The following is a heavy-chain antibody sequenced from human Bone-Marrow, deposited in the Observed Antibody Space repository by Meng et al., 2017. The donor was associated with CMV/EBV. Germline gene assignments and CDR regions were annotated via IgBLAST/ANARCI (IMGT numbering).Heavy chain of an antibody. CDR3: ARVSGAFQRSFDY. D-gene: IGHD1-26*01. V-gene: IGHV3-72*01. CDR2: TRDKANSYTT. J-gene: IGHJ4*02. CDR1: GFTLSDAW. Sequence: LSLTCAASGFTLSDAWVSWVRRAPGKGLEWVGRTRDKANSYTTEYAASVKGRFIISRDDSRDSVFLQMNSLKTEDTAVYYCARVSGAFQRSFDYWGQGTLVTVSS.